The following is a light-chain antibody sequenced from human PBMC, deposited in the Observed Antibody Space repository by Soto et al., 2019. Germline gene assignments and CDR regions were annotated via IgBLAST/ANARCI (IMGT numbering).Light chain of an antibody. CDR3: QQYGSSPLIT. V-gene: IGKV3-20*01. CDR2: AAS. J-gene: IGKJ5*01. CDR1: QNVASNY. Sequence: EIVLTQPPGTLSLSPGGRGTLSWMGIQNVASNYLAWLQQKPGQAPRLLIYAASSRATGIPDRFSGSESGADFTLTISILEPEDSAVYYCQQYGSSPLITFGQGTRLEI.